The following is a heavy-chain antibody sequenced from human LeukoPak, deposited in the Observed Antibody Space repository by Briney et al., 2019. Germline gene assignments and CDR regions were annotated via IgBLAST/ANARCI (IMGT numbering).Heavy chain of an antibody. CDR2: VSYDGNSK. CDR3: ARDPSYSSGWYNYYFDY. J-gene: IGHJ4*02. CDR1: GFIFNTCG. V-gene: IGHV3-30*03. Sequence: GTSLRLSCAASGFIFNTCGVHWVRLAPGKGLEWVAVVSYDGNSKYYADSVKGRFTVSRDNSKNTLYLQMSSLTAEDTAVYYCARDPSYSSGWYNYYFDYWGQGTLVTVSS. D-gene: IGHD6-19*01.